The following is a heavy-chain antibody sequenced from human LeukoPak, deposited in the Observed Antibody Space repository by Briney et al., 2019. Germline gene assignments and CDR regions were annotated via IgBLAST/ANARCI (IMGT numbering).Heavy chain of an antibody. CDR2: ISYDGSNK. J-gene: IGHJ6*02. D-gene: IGHD4-17*01. Sequence: GRSLRLSCAASGFTFSSYAMHWVRQAPGKGLEWVAVISYDGSNKYYADSVKGRFTISRDNSKNTLYLQMNSLRAEDTAVYYCAKFNRVTTFFYGMDVWGQGTTVTVSS. CDR3: AKFNRVTTFFYGMDV. CDR1: GFTFSSYA. V-gene: IGHV3-30-3*02.